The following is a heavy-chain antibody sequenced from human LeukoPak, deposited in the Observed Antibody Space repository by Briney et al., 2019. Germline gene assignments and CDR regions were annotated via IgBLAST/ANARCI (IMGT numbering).Heavy chain of an antibody. Sequence: GGSLRPSWAASGFTFDDYAMHWGRQAPGEGLKWVSGISVNSGSIGYADSVKGRFTISRDNAKKYLYLKMNSLRAEDTALYYCAKDIFGLWFASGMDVWGQGTTVTVSS. CDR2: ISVNSGSI. D-gene: IGHD3-10*01. J-gene: IGHJ6*02. V-gene: IGHV3-9*01. CDR3: AKDIFGLWFASGMDV. CDR1: GFTFDDYA.